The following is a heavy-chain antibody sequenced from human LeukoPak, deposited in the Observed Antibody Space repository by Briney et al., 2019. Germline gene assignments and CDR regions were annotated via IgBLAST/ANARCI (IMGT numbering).Heavy chain of an antibody. D-gene: IGHD6-19*01. V-gene: IGHV3-30*03. J-gene: IGHJ4*02. CDR1: GFTFSSYG. CDR3: ARDIYCSGSVGCIDY. CDR2: ISADGSRD. Sequence: PGRSLRLSCAASGFTFSSYGMHWVRQAPGKGLEWVAVISADGSRDFYTNSVKGRFTISRDNSENTLSLQMNSLRVEDTAVYYCARDIYCSGSVGCIDYWGQGTRVTVSS.